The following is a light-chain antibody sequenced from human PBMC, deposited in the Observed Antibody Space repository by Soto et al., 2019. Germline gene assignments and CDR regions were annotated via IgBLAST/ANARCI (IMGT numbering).Light chain of an antibody. J-gene: IGKJ5*01. V-gene: IGKV3-20*01. CDR2: GAS. CDR3: QQYGRSPPRAT. Sequence: EIVLTQSPGTLSLSPGERATLSCRASQSVSSSYLAWYQQKPGQAPRLLIYGASSRATGIPDRFSGSGSGTDFTLTISRLEPEDFAVYYCQQYGRSPPRATFGQGTRLEIK. CDR1: QSVSSSY.